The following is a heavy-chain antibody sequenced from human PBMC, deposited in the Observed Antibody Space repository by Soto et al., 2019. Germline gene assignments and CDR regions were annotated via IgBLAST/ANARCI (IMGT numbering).Heavy chain of an antibody. D-gene: IGHD2-2*01. Sequence: QVQLQESGPGLVKPSQTLSLTCTVSGGSISSGGYYWSWIRQHPGKGLGWIGYIYYSGSTYYNPSLKIRVTISVDTSKNQFSLKLSSVTAADTAVYYCARVLIVVVPAAIRSDNWFDPWGQGTLVTVSS. CDR3: ARVLIVVVPAAIRSDNWFDP. J-gene: IGHJ5*02. CDR1: GGSISSGGYY. V-gene: IGHV4-31*03. CDR2: IYYSGST.